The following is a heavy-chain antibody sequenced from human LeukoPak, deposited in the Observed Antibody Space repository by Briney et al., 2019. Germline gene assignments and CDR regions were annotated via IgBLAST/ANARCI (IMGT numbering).Heavy chain of an antibody. CDR1: GFTFSSHW. Sequence: GGSLRLSCAASGFTFSSHWLSWVRQAPGKGLEWVANIKEDGSEKKYVDSVKGRFSISRDNAKNSLYLQMNSLRVEDTAVYYCARDYSLNYWGQGTLVTVSS. J-gene: IGHJ4*02. V-gene: IGHV3-7*01. D-gene: IGHD2-21*01. CDR3: ARDYSLNY. CDR2: IKEDGSEK.